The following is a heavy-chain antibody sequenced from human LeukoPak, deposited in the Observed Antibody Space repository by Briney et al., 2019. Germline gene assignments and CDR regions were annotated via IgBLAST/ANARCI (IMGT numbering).Heavy chain of an antibody. CDR1: GFAFSSYE. D-gene: IGHD3-22*01. V-gene: IGHV3-48*03. CDR3: ARELTSDSSGFDALHI. J-gene: IGHJ3*02. CDR2: ISSRGGTI. Sequence: GGSLRLSCAASGFAFSSYEMDWVRQAPGKGLEWISYISSRGGTIYYADSVKGRFTISRDNAKNSLYLQMSSLRGEDTAIYYCARELTSDSSGFDALHIWGQGTVVTVSS.